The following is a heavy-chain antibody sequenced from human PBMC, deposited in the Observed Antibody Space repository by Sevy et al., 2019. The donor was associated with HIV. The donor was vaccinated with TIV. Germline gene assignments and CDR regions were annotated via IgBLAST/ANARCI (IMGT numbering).Heavy chain of an antibody. CDR1: GFTFSSFG. V-gene: IGHV3-23*01. CDR3: AKDGWGNWDQFFFDY. J-gene: IGHJ4*02. D-gene: IGHD7-27*01. Sequence: GGSLRLSCEASGFTFSSFGMSWVRQAPGKGLEWVSGISVTGGSTYYADSVKGRFTISRDNSKNTLYIPMISLRAEDTAVYYCAKDGWGNWDQFFFDYWGQGTLVTVSS. CDR2: ISVTGGST.